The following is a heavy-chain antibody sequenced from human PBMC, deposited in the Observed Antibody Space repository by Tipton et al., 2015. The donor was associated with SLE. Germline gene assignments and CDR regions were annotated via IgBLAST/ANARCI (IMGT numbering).Heavy chain of an antibody. Sequence: LRLSCTVSGGSISSHYWSWIRQPPGKGLEWIGYIYYSGSTNYNPSLKSRVTISVDTSKNQFSLKLNSVTAADTAVYYCARAREEGGYYGMDVWGQGTTVTVSS. CDR2: IYYSGST. J-gene: IGHJ6*02. V-gene: IGHV4-59*11. CDR1: GGSISSHY. D-gene: IGHD1-26*01. CDR3: ARAREEGGYYGMDV.